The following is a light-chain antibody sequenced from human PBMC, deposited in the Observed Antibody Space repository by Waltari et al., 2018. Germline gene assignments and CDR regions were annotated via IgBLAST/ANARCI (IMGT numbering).Light chain of an antibody. Sequence: QSVLTQPPSVSAAPRQRVTISCSGSGSNVENNAVNWYQFLQDKTPRLLIYYDDLLPSGVSGRFSGSKSGTSASLAISGLQSEDEGDYYCAAWDDSLNGWVFGGGTKLTVL. CDR1: GSNVENNA. CDR2: YDD. CDR3: AAWDDSLNGWV. J-gene: IGLJ3*02. V-gene: IGLV1-36*01.